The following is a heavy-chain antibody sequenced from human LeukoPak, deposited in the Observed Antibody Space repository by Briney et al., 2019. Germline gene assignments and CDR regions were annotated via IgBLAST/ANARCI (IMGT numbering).Heavy chain of an antibody. CDR3: ARTYGAGSLDY. J-gene: IGHJ4*02. Sequence: GGSPRLSCAASGFTFNTYNMNWVRQTPGKGLEWVSYISGSGDYKLYADSVKGRFTVSRDNANNLLYLQMNSLRAEDTALYYCARTYGAGSLDYWGQGALVTVSS. D-gene: IGHD4-17*01. V-gene: IGHV3-21*01. CDR1: GFTFNTYN. CDR2: ISGSGDYK.